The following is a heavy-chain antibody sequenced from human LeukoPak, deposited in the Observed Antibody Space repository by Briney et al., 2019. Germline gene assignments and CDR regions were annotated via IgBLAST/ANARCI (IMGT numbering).Heavy chain of an antibody. CDR2: IYSGGST. D-gene: IGHD3-10*01. Sequence: GSLRLSCAASGFTVSSNYMSWVRQAPGKGLEWVSVIYSGGSTYHADSVKGRFTISRDNSKNTLYLQMNSLRAEDTAVYYCARDWDGSGSYYIPYWGQGTLVTVSS. CDR1: GFTVSSNY. V-gene: IGHV3-66*01. CDR3: ARDWDGSGSYYIPY. J-gene: IGHJ4*02.